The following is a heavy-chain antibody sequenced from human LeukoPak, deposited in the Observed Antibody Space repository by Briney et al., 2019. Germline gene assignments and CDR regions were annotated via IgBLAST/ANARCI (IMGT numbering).Heavy chain of an antibody. CDR3: ARHEPAGYSSGWYGY. J-gene: IGHJ4*02. CDR2: INHSGST. CDR1: GGSFSGYY. D-gene: IGHD6-19*01. V-gene: IGHV4-34*01. Sequence: PSETLSLTCAVYGGSFSGYYWSWIRQTPGKGLEWIGEINHSGSTNYNPSLKSRVTISVDTFKNQFSLKLSSVTAADTAVYYCARHEPAGYSSGWYGYWGQGTLVTVSS.